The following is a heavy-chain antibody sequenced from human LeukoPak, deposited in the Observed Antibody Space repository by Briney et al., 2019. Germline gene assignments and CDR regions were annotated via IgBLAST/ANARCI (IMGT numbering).Heavy chain of an antibody. CDR2: ISGSGGST. V-gene: IGHV3-23*01. CDR3: AKDEGLGYGRSCAFDI. J-gene: IGHJ3*02. D-gene: IGHD5-18*01. CDR1: GFTFSSYA. Sequence: GGSLRLSCAASGFTFSSYAMSWVRQAPGKGLEWVSAISGSGGSTYYADSVKGRFTISRGNSKNTLYLQMNSLRAEDTAVYYCAKDEGLGYGRSCAFDIWGQGTMVTVSS.